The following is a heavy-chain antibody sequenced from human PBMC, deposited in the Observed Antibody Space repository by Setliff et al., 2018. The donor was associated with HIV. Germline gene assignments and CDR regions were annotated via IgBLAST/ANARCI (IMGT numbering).Heavy chain of an antibody. J-gene: IGHJ1*01. CDR2: IYTSGST. CDR3: ARHCSGGTCYGPDAENFLH. Sequence: PSETLSLTCTVSGGSISSYYWSWIRQPPGKGLEWIGYIYTSGSTNYNPSLKSRVTISVDTSKNQFSLKLRSVTAADTAVYYCARHCSGGTCYGPDAENFLHWGQGTLVTVSS. D-gene: IGHD2-15*01. CDR1: GGSISSYY. V-gene: IGHV4-4*09.